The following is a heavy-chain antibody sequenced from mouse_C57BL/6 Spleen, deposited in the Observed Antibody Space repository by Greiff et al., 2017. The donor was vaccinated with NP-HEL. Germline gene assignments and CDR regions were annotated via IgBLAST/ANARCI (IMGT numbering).Heavy chain of an antibody. CDR1: GFTFSDYG. CDR3: ASPYYYGSSHWYFDV. Sequence: EVQLQQSGGGLVKPGGSLKLSCAASGFTFSDYGMHWVRQAPEKGLEWVAYISSGSSTIYYADTVKGRFTISRDNAKNTLFLQMTSLRSEDTAMYYCASPYYYGSSHWYFDVWGTGTTVTVSS. J-gene: IGHJ1*03. D-gene: IGHD1-1*01. V-gene: IGHV5-17*01. CDR2: ISSGSSTI.